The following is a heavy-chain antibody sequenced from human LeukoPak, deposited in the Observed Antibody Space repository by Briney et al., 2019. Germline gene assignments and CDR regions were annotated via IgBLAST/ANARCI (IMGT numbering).Heavy chain of an antibody. CDR2: IKQDGSET. CDR3: MTGYN. V-gene: IGHV3-7*01. D-gene: IGHD3-9*01. Sequence: PGGSLRLSCAASGFTFSNFWIHWVRQAPGKGLEWVADIKQDGSETYYVDSVRGRFTISRDNARNSVYLQMNSLRAEDTAVYYCMTGYNWGRGTLVTVSS. J-gene: IGHJ4*02. CDR1: GFTFSNFW.